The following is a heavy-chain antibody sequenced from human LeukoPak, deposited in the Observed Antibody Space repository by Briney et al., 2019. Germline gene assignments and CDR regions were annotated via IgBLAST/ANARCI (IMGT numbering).Heavy chain of an antibody. CDR3: ARDRGLYCSSTSCYDGLDY. V-gene: IGHV3-21*01. CDR2: ISSSSSYI. CDR1: GFTFSSYS. Sequence: GGPLRLSCAAPGFTFSSYSMNWVRQAPGKGLEWVSSISSSSSYIYYADSVKGRFTISRDNAKNSLYLQMNSLRAEDTAVYYCARDRGLYCSSTSCYDGLDYWGQGTLVTVSS. D-gene: IGHD2-2*01. J-gene: IGHJ4*02.